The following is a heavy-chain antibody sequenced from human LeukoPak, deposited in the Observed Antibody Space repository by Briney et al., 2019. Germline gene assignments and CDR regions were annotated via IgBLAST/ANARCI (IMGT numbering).Heavy chain of an antibody. J-gene: IGHJ4*02. CDR3: ARERTPKYFYGSGTFDRYYDY. Sequence: GGSLRLSCAASGFTFDDYGMSWIRQAPGKGLEGVSFISSSGSTKYYADSVKGRFAISRDNTKNSLYLQMSSLRAEDTAVYYCARERTPKYFYGSGTFDRYYDYWGQGTLVTVSS. CDR1: GFTFDDYG. CDR2: ISSSGSTK. D-gene: IGHD3-10*01. V-gene: IGHV3-11*04.